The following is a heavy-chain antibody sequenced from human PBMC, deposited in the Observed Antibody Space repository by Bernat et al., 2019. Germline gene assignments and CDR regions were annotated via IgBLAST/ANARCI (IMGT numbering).Heavy chain of an antibody. CDR3: ARGGYSDRTPYYAFDY. J-gene: IGHJ4*02. V-gene: IGHV3-53*01. CDR2: IYSGGST. CDR1: GFSVSSNY. Sequence: EVQLVESGGGLIQPGGSLRLSCAASGFSVSSNYMSWVRQAPGKGLEWVSVIYSGGSTYYAESVKGRFTISRDNSKNTLYLQMNSLRAEDTAVYHCARGGYSDRTPYYAFDYWGQGTLVTVSS. D-gene: IGHD3-22*01.